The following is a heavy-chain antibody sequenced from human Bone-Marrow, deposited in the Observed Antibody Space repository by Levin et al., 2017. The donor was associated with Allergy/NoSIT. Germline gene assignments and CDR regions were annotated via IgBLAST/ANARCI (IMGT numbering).Heavy chain of an antibody. J-gene: IGHJ4*02. CDR3: ARATTWAPQIDD. CDR1: GGSIRSGDYY. V-gene: IGHV4-30-4*01. D-gene: IGHD1-14*01. CDR2: IYNSGSA. Sequence: KSSETLSLTCTVSGGSIRSGDYYWTWIRQPPGKGLEWIGYIYNSGSAYYNASLKSRLTISLDTAKNQLSLNLSSVTGADTAVYDCARATTWAPQIDDWGRGTLVTVSS.